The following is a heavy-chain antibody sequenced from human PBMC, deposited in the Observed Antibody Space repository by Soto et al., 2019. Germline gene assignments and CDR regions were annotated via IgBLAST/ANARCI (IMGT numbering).Heavy chain of an antibody. D-gene: IGHD6-13*01. CDR3: ARDRRTAGFYYYYMDV. V-gene: IGHV3-66*01. CDR2: IYSGGST. CDR1: GFTVSSNY. Sequence: GGSLRLSCAASGFTVSSNYMSWVRQAPGKGLEWVSVIYSGGSTYYADSGKGRFTISRDNSKNTLYLQMNSLRAEDTAVYYCARDRRTAGFYYYYMDVWGKGTTVTVSS. J-gene: IGHJ6*03.